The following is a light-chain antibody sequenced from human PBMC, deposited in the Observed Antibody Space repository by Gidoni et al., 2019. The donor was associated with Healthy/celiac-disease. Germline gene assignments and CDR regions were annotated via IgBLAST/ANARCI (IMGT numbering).Light chain of an antibody. CDR3: QHYNNWPYT. V-gene: IGKV3-15*01. J-gene: IGKJ2*01. CDR2: GAS. Sequence: ETVMTQSSATLSVSPGERATLSCRASQSVSSNLAWYQQKPGQAPRLLIYGASIRATGIPATFSGSGSGTEFTLTISSLQSEDFAVYYCQHYNNWPYTFGQGTKLEIK. CDR1: QSVSSN.